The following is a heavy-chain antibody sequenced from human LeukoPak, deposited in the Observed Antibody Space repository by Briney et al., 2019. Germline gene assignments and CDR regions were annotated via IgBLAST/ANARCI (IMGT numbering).Heavy chain of an antibody. CDR3: AELGITMIGGV. J-gene: IGHJ6*04. CDR1: GFTFSGYS. D-gene: IGHD3-10*02. Sequence: GRSLRLSCAASGFTFSGYSMNWVRQAPGKGLEWVSYIGFSSSVIHYTDSVKGRFTISRDNAKNSLYLQMDSLRVEDTAVYYCAELGITMIGGVWGKGTTVTISS. CDR2: IGFSSSVI. V-gene: IGHV3-48*01.